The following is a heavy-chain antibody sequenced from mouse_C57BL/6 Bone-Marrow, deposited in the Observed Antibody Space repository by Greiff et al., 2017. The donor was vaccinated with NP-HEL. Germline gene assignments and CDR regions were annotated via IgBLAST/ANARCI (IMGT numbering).Heavy chain of an antibody. CDR3: ARERLGLYYFDY. CDR2: ISYDGSN. V-gene: IGHV3-6*01. CDR1: GYSITSGYY. D-gene: IGHD4-1*01. Sequence: EVKLQESGPGLVKPSQSLSLTCSVTGYSITSGYYWHWIRQFPGNKLEWMGYISYDGSNNYNPSLKNRISITRDTSKNQFFLKLNSVTTEDTATYYCARERLGLYYFDYWGQGTTLTVSS. J-gene: IGHJ2*01.